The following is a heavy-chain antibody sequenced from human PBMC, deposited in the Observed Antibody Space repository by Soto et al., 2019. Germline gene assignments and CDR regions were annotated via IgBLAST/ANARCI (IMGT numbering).Heavy chain of an antibody. CDR1: GGSISTSSYF. Sequence: PSETLSLTCTVSGGSISTSSYFWGWIRQPPGKGLEWIGYIYYTGSTNYNPSLKSRVTISVDTSKNQFSLTLSSVTAADTAVYYCASALYCSGGTCSFDLWGQGILVTVSS. D-gene: IGHD2-15*01. CDR3: ASALYCSGGTCSFDL. V-gene: IGHV4-61*05. J-gene: IGHJ5*02. CDR2: IYYTGST.